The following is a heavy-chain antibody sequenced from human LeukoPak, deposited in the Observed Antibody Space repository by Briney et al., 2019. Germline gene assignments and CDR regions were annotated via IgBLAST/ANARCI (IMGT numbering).Heavy chain of an antibody. CDR3: ARDQGVKHSHDAFDI. V-gene: IGHV3-23*01. CDR1: GFTFSSYA. J-gene: IGHJ3*02. CDR2: ISGSGGST. D-gene: IGHD3-10*01. Sequence: GGSLRLSCAASGFTFSSYAMSWVRQAPGKGLEWVSAISGSGGSTYYADSVKGRFTISRDNAKNSLYLQMNSLRAEDTAVYYCARDQGVKHSHDAFDIWGQGTMVTVSS.